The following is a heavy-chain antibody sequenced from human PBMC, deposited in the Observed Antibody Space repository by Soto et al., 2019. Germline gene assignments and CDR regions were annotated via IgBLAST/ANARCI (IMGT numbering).Heavy chain of an antibody. D-gene: IGHD6-13*01. CDR1: GFTVSSNY. J-gene: IGHJ6*02. V-gene: IGHV3-53*01. CDR3: ARDFVVVAAAGRGSYYYYGMDV. Sequence: EVQLVESGGGLIQPGGSLRLSCAASGFTVSSNYMSWVRQAPGKGLEWVSVIDSGGSTYYADSVKGRFTISRDNSKNTLYLQMNSLRAGDTAVYYCARDFVVVAAAGRGSYYYYGMDVWGQGTTVTVSS. CDR2: IDSGGST.